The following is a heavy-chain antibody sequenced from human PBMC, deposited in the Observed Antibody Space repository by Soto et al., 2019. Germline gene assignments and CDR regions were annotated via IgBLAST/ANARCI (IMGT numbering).Heavy chain of an antibody. J-gene: IGHJ4*02. D-gene: IGHD3-3*01. CDR3: ASRKIFGVVPSDY. CDR2: INSDGSST. V-gene: IGHV3-74*01. Sequence: GGSLRLSCAASGFTFSSYWMHWVRQAPGKGLVWVSRINSDGSSTSYADSVKGRFTISRDNAKNTLYLQMNSLRAEDTAVYYCASRKIFGVVPSDYWGQGTLVTVSS. CDR1: GFTFSSYW.